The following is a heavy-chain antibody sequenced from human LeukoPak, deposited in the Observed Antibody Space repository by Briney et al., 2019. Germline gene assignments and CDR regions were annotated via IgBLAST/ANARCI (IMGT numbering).Heavy chain of an antibody. J-gene: IGHJ4*02. Sequence: SETLSLTCSASGASTSSRYWSWIRQFPGGTLEWIGHIYNAKNTKYNPSLTSRVTISVNTSRNQFSLSLTSLTAAGTAIYYCAQTMGWPGFDFWGPGALVTVSS. V-gene: IGHV4-59*08. CDR1: GASTSSRY. CDR3: AQTMGWPGFDF. D-gene: IGHD6-19*01. CDR2: IYNAKNT.